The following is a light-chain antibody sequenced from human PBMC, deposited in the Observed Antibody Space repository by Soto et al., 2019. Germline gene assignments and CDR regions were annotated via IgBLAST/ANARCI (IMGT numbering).Light chain of an antibody. Sequence: QSALTQPRSVSGSPGQSVTISCTGTSSDVGDYIYVSWYQQHPGKAPKLMIYDVTKRPSGVPDRFSGSKSGNTASLTISGLQAEDEADYYCCSYAGSYTYVFGTGTMLTVL. CDR2: DVT. CDR3: CSYAGSYTYV. CDR1: SSDVGDYIY. J-gene: IGLJ1*01. V-gene: IGLV2-11*01.